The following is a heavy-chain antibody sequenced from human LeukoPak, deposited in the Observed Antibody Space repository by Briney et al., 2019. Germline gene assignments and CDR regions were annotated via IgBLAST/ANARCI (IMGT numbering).Heavy chain of an antibody. J-gene: IGHJ4*02. CDR1: GGSISSSNW. D-gene: IGHD6-19*01. CDR3: AGSSGWYYFDY. CDR2: IYHSGST. V-gene: IGHV4-4*02. Sequence: SETLSLTCAVSGGSISSSNWWSWVRQPPGKGLEWIGEIYHSGSTNYNPSLKSRVTISVDKSKNQFSLKLSSVTSADTAVYYCAGSSGWYYFDYWGQGTLVTVSS.